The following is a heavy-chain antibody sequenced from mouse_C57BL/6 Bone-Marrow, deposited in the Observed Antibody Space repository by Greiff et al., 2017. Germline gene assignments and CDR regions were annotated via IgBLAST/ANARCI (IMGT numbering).Heavy chain of an antibody. CDR1: GFTFTDYY. CDR2: IRNKANGYTT. CDR3: ARSYYYGSSFFAY. V-gene: IGHV7-3*01. Sequence: KLVDSGGGLVQPGGSLSLSCAASGFTFTDYYMSWVRQPPGKALEWLGFIRNKANGYTTEYSASVKGRFTISRDNSQSILYLQMNALRAEDSATYYCARSYYYGSSFFAYWGQGTLVTVSA. J-gene: IGHJ3*01. D-gene: IGHD1-1*01.